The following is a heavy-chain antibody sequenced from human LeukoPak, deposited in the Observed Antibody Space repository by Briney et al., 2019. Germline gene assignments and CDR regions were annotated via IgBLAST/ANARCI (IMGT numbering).Heavy chain of an antibody. CDR3: ARGVGYCSSTSCYHPWFDP. CDR2: IYTSGST. Sequence: SETLSLTCTVSGGSISSYYWSWIRQPAGKGLEWIGRIYTSGSTNYNPSLKSRVTMSVDTSKNQFSLKLSSVTAADTAVYYCARGVGYCSSTSCYHPWFDPWGQGTLVTVSS. J-gene: IGHJ5*02. CDR1: GGSISSYY. V-gene: IGHV4-4*07. D-gene: IGHD2-2*01.